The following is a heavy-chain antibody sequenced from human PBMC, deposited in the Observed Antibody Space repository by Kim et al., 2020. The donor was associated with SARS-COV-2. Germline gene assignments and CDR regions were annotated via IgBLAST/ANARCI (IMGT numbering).Heavy chain of an antibody. J-gene: IGHJ5*02. CDR2: VSTGGAT. Sequence: GGSLRLSCATSGFTFGRFAMAWVRQAPGKGPEWVSGVSTGGATYYADSVKGRFTISRDSTKNIIYLQMSSLRVEDTAVYYCAKVGEDMGLIVDRWGQGTLVTVSS. V-gene: IGHV3-23*01. D-gene: IGHD2-8*01. CDR1: GFTFGRFA. CDR3: AKVGEDMGLIVDR.